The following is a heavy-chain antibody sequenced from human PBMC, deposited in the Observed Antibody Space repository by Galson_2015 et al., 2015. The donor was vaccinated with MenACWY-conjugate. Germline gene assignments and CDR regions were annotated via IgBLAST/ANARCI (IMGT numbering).Heavy chain of an antibody. J-gene: IGHJ4*02. Sequence: SLRLSCAASGFTFTNYWMHWVRQAPGEGLVWVSRINIDGSGTTYADSVKGRFTISRDNAKNTLYLQMNSLRAGDTAMYYCARDRSVTWGGFDYWGRGVLVTVSS. D-gene: IGHD7-27*01. CDR2: INIDGSGT. V-gene: IGHV3-74*03. CDR3: ARDRSVTWGGFDY. CDR1: GFTFTNYW.